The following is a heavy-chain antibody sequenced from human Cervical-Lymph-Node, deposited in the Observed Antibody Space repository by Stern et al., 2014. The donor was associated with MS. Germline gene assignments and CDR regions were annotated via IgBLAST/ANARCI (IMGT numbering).Heavy chain of an antibody. D-gene: IGHD2-15*01. CDR1: GYTFTSNG. J-gene: IGHJ3*02. Sequence: VPLGESGAEVKKPGASVKVSCKASGYTFTSNGISWVRLGPGPGHAWKGWISTNNGNTNYAQKLQCRVTMTTDTTTSTAYMELRSLRSDDSAVYYCAGGLLGSENAFDIWGQGTMVTVSS. CDR2: ISTNNGNT. V-gene: IGHV1-18*01. CDR3: AGGLLGSENAFDI.